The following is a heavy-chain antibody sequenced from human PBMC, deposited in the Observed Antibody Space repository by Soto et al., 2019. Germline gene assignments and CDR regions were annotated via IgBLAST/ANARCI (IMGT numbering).Heavy chain of an antibody. CDR3: ARGAPQVYYYDSSGYYFDY. CDR1: GGSISSSSYY. V-gene: IGHV4-39*01. CDR2: IYYSGST. J-gene: IGHJ4*02. D-gene: IGHD3-22*01. Sequence: SETLSLTCTVSGGSISSSSYYWGWVRQPPGKGLEWIGNIYYSGSTYYNPSLKSRVTISLDSSKNQFSLKLTSVTAADTAVYYCARGAPQVYYYDSSGYYFDYWGQGTPVTVSS.